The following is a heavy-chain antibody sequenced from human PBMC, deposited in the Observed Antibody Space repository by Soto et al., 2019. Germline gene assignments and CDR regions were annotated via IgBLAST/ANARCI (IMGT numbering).Heavy chain of an antibody. V-gene: IGHV1-69*02. Sequence: QVQLLQSGGEVMKPGASVKLSCEASGCTFSSYTISWVRQAPGQGLEWMGRIIPILGIANYAQKFQGRVTITADKSTSTAYMELSSLRSEDTAVYYCATTIAAADTNDYWGQGTLVTVSS. CDR2: IIPILGIA. CDR1: GCTFSSYT. D-gene: IGHD6-13*01. J-gene: IGHJ4*02. CDR3: ATTIAAADTNDY.